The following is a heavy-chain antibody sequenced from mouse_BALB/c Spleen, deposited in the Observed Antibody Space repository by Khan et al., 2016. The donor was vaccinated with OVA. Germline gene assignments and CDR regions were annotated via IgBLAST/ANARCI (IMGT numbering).Heavy chain of an antibody. J-gene: IGHJ3*01. V-gene: IGHV1-5*01. CDR1: GYSFTSYL. CDR2: IYPGNSDT. Sequence: VQLQQSGTVLARPGASVKMSCKASGYSFTSYLIHWVKQRPGQGLEWIGVIYPGNSDTNYNQKFKDKAKLTAGTSANTAYMELSSLTNEDSAVYYCARGGYSSFAYWGQGTLVTVSA. D-gene: IGHD1-3*01. CDR3: ARGGYSSFAY.